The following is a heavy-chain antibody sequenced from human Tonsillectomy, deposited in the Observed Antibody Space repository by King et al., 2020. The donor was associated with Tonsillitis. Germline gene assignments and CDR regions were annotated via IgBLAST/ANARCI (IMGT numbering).Heavy chain of an antibody. V-gene: IGHV3-30*04. Sequence: VQLVESGRGVVQPGRSLRLSCAASGFTFSTYAMHWVRQAPGKGLEWVTVISYDGSSKHYADSVKGRFTISRDNSKNTLFLQMNSLRAEDTAVYYCARGSGSGPLEYWYFVLWGRGPWSLSPQ. D-gene: IGHD6-25*01. CDR2: ISYDGSSK. CDR1: GFTFSTYA. CDR3: ARGSGSGPLEYWYFVL. J-gene: IGHJ2*01.